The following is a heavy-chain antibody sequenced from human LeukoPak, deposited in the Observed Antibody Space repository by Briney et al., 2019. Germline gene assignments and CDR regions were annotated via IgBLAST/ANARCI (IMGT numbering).Heavy chain of an antibody. CDR2: ISSSGSTI. J-gene: IGHJ4*02. CDR1: GFTFSSYE. Sequence: GGSLRLSCAASGFTFSSYEMNWVRQAPGKGLEWVPYISSSGSTIYYAGSVKGRFTISRDNAKNSLYLQMNSLRAEDTAVYYCAPGGDSGYWGQGTLVTVSS. D-gene: IGHD4-17*01. V-gene: IGHV3-48*03. CDR3: APGGDSGY.